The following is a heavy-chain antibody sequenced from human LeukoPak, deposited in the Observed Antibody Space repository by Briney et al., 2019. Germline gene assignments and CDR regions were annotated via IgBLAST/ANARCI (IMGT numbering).Heavy chain of an antibody. CDR1: GGSITSSSHF. Sequence: SETLSLTCIVSGGSITSSSHFWGWIRQPPGKGLEWIGNMYYSGRTYYNSSLKSRVTISVDTSKNQYSLKLNSVTAADTAVYYCARANRYDLYFDYWGQGTLVTVSS. CDR2: MYYSGRT. J-gene: IGHJ4*02. CDR3: ARANRYDLYFDY. V-gene: IGHV4-39*07. D-gene: IGHD5-12*01.